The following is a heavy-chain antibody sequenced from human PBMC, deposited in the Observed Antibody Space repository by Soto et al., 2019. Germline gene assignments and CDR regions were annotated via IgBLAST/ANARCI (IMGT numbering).Heavy chain of an antibody. Sequence: ASVKVSCKASGYTFTDYYVHWVRQAPGQGLEWMGWINPNSGGTKSVQKFQGRVTMTRDTSISTAYMELSRLRSDDPAVYYCARRKGDYYDSSGYHYYFDYWGQGTLVTGS. D-gene: IGHD3-22*01. CDR2: INPNSGGT. V-gene: IGHV1-2*02. CDR1: GYTFTDYY. J-gene: IGHJ4*02. CDR3: ARRKGDYYDSSGYHYYFDY.